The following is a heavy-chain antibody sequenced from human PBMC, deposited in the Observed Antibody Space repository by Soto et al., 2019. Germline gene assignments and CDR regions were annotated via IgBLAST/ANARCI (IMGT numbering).Heavy chain of an antibody. CDR1: GGSFSGYY. V-gene: IGHV4-34*01. Sequence: SETLSLTCAVYGGSFSGYYWSWIRQPPGKGLEWIGEINHSGSTNYNPSLKSRVTISVDTSKNQFSLKLSSVTAADTAVYYCARWEVATIGGGDFDYWGQGTLVTVSS. CDR3: ARWEVATIGGGDFDY. D-gene: IGHD5-12*01. CDR2: INHSGST. J-gene: IGHJ4*02.